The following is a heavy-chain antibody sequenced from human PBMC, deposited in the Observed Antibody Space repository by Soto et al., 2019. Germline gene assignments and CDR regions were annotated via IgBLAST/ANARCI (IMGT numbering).Heavy chain of an antibody. CDR3: AREGGSGSYAS. Sequence: QVQLQESGPGLVKPSETLSFTCTVSGGSISSYYWSWIRQPQGKGLEWIGYIYYSGSTNYNPSLKIRVTISVDTSKNQFSLKLSSVTAADTAVYYCAREGGSGSYASWGQGTLVTVS. D-gene: IGHD3-10*01. CDR2: IYYSGST. V-gene: IGHV4-59*01. J-gene: IGHJ5*02. CDR1: GGSISSYY.